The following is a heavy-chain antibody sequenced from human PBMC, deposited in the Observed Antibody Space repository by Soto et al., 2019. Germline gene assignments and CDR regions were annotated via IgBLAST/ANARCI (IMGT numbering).Heavy chain of an antibody. J-gene: IGHJ3*02. CDR3: ARLRIAVAGNDAFDI. CDR1: GFTFSDYY. V-gene: IGHV3-11*01. Sequence: AGGSLRLSCAASGFTFSDYYMSWIRQAPGKGLEWVSYISSSGSTIYYADSVKGRFTISRDNAKNSLYLQMNSLRAEDTAVYYCARLRIAVAGNDAFDIWGQGTMVTVSS. CDR2: ISSSGSTI. D-gene: IGHD6-19*01.